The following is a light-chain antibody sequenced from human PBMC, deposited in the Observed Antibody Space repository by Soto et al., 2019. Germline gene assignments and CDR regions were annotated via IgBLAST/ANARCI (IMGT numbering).Light chain of an antibody. J-gene: IGLJ2*01. CDR3: SSYKTTYTLV. Sequence: QSVLTQPASVSGSPGQSITISCTGANSDVGGYDYVSWYQQHPGKAPKLMIYDVTNRPSGISNRFSGSKSGNTASLTISGLQAEDEAEYYCSSYKTTYTLVFGGGTKLTVL. CDR2: DVT. V-gene: IGLV2-14*01. CDR1: NSDVGGYDY.